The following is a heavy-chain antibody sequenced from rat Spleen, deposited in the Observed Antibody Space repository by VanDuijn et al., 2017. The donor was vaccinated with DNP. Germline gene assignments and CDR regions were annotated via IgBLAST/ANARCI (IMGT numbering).Heavy chain of an antibody. CDR3: TTFEGTNA. CDR2: ISYDGSRT. V-gene: IGHV5S10*01. D-gene: IGHD1-11*01. Sequence: EVLLVESGGGLVQPGRSLKLSCPASGFTFSDYAMAWVRQAPRKGLEWVATISYDGSRTYCRDSVKGRFTISRDNAKSTLYLQMDSLRSEDTATYYCTTFEGTNAWGQGTSVTVSS. J-gene: IGHJ4*01. CDR1: GFTFSDYA.